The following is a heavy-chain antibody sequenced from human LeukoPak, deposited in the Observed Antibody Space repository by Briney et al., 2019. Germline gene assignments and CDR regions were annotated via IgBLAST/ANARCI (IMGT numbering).Heavy chain of an antibody. CDR3: ASATSWNWFDP. V-gene: IGHV1-69*08. D-gene: IGHD1-1*01. CDR1: GGTFTKWT. J-gene: IGHJ5*02. CDR2: IIPVLGSV. Sequence: EASVKVSCKASGGTFTKWTLNWVRQAPGQGPEWMGRIIPVLGSVNYAQKFQGRVTMTADKGTAYMELSDLRSEGMAVYYCASATSWNWFDPWGQGTLVIVSA.